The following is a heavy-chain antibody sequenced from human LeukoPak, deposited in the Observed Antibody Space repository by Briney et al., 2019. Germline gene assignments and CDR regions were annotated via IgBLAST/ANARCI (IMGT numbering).Heavy chain of an antibody. V-gene: IGHV5-51*01. Sequence: GESLKISCKGSGYSFISYWIAWVRQMPGKGPEWMGIIYPGDSDTRYSPSFQGQVTISAAKSITTAYLQWSSLKASDTAMYYCARREGAMSFDYWGQGTLVTVSS. CDR1: GYSFISYW. D-gene: IGHD1-26*01. J-gene: IGHJ4*02. CDR3: ARREGAMSFDY. CDR2: IYPGDSDT.